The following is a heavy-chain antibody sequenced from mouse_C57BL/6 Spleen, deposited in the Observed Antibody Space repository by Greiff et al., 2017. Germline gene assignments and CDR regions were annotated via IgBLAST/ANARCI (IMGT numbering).Heavy chain of an antibody. D-gene: IGHD1-1*01. J-gene: IGHJ4*01. CDR1: GYTFTSYW. V-gene: IGHV1-7*01. CDR3: ARTVVATDARDY. Sequence: QVQLQQSGAELATPGASVTLSCKASGYTFTSYWMHWVQQRPGQGLEWIGYINPSSGSTKYNQKFKDKATLTADKSSSTAYMQLSSLTYEDSAVYYCARTVVATDARDYGGQGTSVTVSS. CDR2: INPSSGST.